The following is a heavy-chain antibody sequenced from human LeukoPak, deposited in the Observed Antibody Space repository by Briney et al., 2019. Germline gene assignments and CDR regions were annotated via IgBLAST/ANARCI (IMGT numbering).Heavy chain of an antibody. CDR3: ARNHASGVWFGELLFDY. D-gene: IGHD3-10*01. V-gene: IGHV5-51*01. J-gene: IGHJ4*02. CDR1: GSSFTSYW. Sequence: GESLKISCKGSGSSFTSYWIGWVRQMPGKGLEWIGIIYPGDSDTRYSPSFQGQVTISADKSISTAYLQWSSLKASDTAMYYCARNHASGVWFGELLFDYWGQGTLVTVSS. CDR2: IYPGDSDT.